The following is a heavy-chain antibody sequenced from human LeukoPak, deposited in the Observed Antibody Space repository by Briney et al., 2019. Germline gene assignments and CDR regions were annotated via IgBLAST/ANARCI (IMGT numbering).Heavy chain of an antibody. Sequence: GGSLRLSCAASGFTFSTYGMHWVRQAPGKGLEWVAFIWCDGSNKYYADSVKGRYTISRDNSKNTLYLQMNSLRPEDTAVYYCAKSLGATRGYFEHWGQGTLVTVSS. CDR3: AKSLGATRGYFEH. J-gene: IGHJ4*02. CDR1: GFTFSTYG. V-gene: IGHV3-30*02. D-gene: IGHD1-26*01. CDR2: IWCDGSNK.